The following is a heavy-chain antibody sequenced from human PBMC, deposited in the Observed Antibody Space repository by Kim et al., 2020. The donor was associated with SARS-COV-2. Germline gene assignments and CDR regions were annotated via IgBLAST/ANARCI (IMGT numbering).Heavy chain of an antibody. CDR1: GGSVSSSY. J-gene: IGHJ3*01. CDR3: ARGYGCGWDGSDAFGF. CDR2: IHNSGSI. V-gene: IGHV4-59*02. D-gene: IGHD6-19*01. Sequence: SETLSLTCTVSGGSVSSSYWGWIRQPPGKGLEWIAYIHNSGSINYNSTLNSRASITLDTSKNKYSLRLSSVTAADAATSYYARGYGCGWDGSDAFGFWG.